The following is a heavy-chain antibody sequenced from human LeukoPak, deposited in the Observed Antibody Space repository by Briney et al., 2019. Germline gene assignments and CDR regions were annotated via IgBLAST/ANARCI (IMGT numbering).Heavy chain of an antibody. CDR1: GFTFSSYA. D-gene: IGHD2-2*02. Sequence: GGSLRLSCAASGFTFSSYAMHWVRQAPGKGLEWVAVISYDGSNKYYADSVKGRFTISRDNSKNTLYLQMNSLRAEDTAVYYCARANGEYCSSTSCYSFLVDYWGQGTLVTVSS. J-gene: IGHJ4*02. CDR3: ARANGEYCSSTSCYSFLVDY. CDR2: ISYDGSNK. V-gene: IGHV3-30*04.